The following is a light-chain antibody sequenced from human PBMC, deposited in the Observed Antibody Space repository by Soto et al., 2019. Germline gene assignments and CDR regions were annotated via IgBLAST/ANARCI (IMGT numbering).Light chain of an antibody. CDR3: SSHAGSNNYV. V-gene: IGLV2-14*01. CDR1: SSDVGYYNY. CDR2: EVS. J-gene: IGLJ1*01. Sequence: QSVLTQPASVSGSPGQSITISCTGTSSDVGYYNYVSWYQQHPGKAPKLMIYEVSNRPSGVSNRFSGSKSGNTASLTISGLQAEDEADYYCSSHAGSNNYVFGTGTKVTVL.